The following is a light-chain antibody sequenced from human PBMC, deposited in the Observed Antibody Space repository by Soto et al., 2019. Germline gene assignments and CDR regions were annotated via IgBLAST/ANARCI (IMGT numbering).Light chain of an antibody. J-gene: IGLJ3*02. CDR1: SSDVGPYNY. CDR2: DVS. V-gene: IGLV2-14*03. Sequence: QSALTQPASVSGSPGQSITISCTGTSSDVGPYNYVSWYQQHPGKAPKLMIYDVSNRPSGVSDRFSGSKSGNTASLTISGLQAEDEADYYCSSYTSSSTLSRVFGGGTKLTVL. CDR3: SSYTSSSTLSRV.